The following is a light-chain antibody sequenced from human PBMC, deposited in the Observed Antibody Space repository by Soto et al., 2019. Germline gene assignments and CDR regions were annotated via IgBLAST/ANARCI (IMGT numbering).Light chain of an antibody. CDR2: DVT. V-gene: IGLV2-11*01. CDR1: SSDIGSYNR. Sequence: QSALTQPRSVSGSPGQSVTISCTGTSSDIGSYNRVSWFQQPPGEAPKLIIYDVTKRPSGVADRFSGSKSGNTASLTSSGLQAEDEADYYPCSNADTYTVEFCGGTKVT. J-gene: IGLJ2*01. CDR3: CSNADTYTVE.